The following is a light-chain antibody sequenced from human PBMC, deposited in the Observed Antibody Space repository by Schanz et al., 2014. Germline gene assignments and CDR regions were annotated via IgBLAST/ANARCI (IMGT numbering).Light chain of an antibody. J-gene: IGLJ3*02. CDR1: SSDVGSYNL. CDR3: SSYAGSSTWV. Sequence: QSALTQPASVSGSPGQSITISCTGTSSDVGSYNLVSWYQQHPGKAPKLIIYDVSKWPSGVSNRFSGSKSGNTASLTVSGLQAEDEADYYCSSYAGSSTWVFGGGTKLTVL. V-gene: IGLV2-23*02. CDR2: DVS.